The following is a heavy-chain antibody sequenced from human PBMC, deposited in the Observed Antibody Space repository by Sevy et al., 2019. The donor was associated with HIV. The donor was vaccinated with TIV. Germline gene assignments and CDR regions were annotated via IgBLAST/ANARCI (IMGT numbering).Heavy chain of an antibody. V-gene: IGHV3-21*01. Sequence: GGSLRLSCAASGFTFSSYSMNWVRQAPGKGLEWVSSISSSSSYIYYADSVKGRFTISRDNAKNSLYLQMNSLRAEDTAVYYCATSPGSGSYDYWGQGTLVTVSS. D-gene: IGHD3-10*01. CDR3: ATSPGSGSYDY. CDR2: ISSSSSYI. CDR1: GFTFSSYS. J-gene: IGHJ4*02.